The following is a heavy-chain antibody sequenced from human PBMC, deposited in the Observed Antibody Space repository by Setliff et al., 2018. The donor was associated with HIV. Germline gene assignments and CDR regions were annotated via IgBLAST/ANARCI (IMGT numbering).Heavy chain of an antibody. Sequence: SVKVSCKASGYTFTGYYIHWVRQAPGQGLEWMGRIIPNSGGTNYAQKFQGRVTMTRDTSISTAYMELSRLRSDDTAMYYCATKVYCTNGVCLDAFDIWGQGTKVTVSS. J-gene: IGHJ3*02. CDR1: GYTFTGYY. CDR2: IIPNSGGT. V-gene: IGHV1-2*06. CDR3: ATKVYCTNGVCLDAFDI. D-gene: IGHD2-8*01.